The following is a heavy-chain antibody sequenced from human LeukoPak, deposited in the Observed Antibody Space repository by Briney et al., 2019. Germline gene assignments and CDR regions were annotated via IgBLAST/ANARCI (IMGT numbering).Heavy chain of an antibody. V-gene: IGHV4-59*01. CDR3: ARYRPSESRSGEVTSLDY. CDR2: IYYTGST. D-gene: IGHD3-3*01. CDR1: GGSISSYY. J-gene: IGHJ4*02. Sequence: PSETLSLTCTVSGGSISSYYWSWIRQPPGKGLELIGHIYYTGSTEYNPSIKSRATISLDTSENQFSLRLSSVTTADTAVYYCARYRPSESRSGEVTSLDYWGQGTLVTVSS.